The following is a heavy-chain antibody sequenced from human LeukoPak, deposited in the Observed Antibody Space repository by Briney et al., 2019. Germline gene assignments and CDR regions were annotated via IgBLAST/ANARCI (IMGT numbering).Heavy chain of an antibody. CDR1: GESFSGYF. Sequence: PSETLSLTCAVYGESFSGYFWSWIRQPPGKGLEWIGEINHSGYTNYNPSLKSRVTISVDTSKNQFSLKLSSVTAADTAVYYCARGIRRGPSGFDYWGQGTLVTVSS. CDR2: INHSGYT. CDR3: ARGIRRGPSGFDY. D-gene: IGHD3-10*01. V-gene: IGHV4-34*01. J-gene: IGHJ4*02.